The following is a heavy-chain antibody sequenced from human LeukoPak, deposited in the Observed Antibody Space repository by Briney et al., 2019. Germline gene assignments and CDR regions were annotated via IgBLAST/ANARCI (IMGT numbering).Heavy chain of an antibody. J-gene: IGHJ4*02. V-gene: IGHV4-4*07. Sequence: PSETLSLTCTVSGGSISSHYWSWIRQPAGKGLEWIGRIYTSGSTNYDPSLKSRVTMSVDTSKNQFSLKLSSVTAADTAVYYCARGRIYCSSTSCDSAAFDYWGQGTLVTVSS. CDR1: GGSISSHY. D-gene: IGHD2-2*01. CDR2: IYTSGST. CDR3: ARGRIYCSSTSCDSAAFDY.